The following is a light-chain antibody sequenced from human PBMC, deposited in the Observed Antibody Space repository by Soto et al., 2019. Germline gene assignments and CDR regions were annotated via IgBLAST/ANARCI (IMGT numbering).Light chain of an antibody. CDR3: QQYGSSPWT. CDR1: QSIRSNY. V-gene: IGKV3D-20*01. J-gene: IGKJ1*01. CDR2: DAS. Sequence: EIVLTQSPGTLSLSPGERATLSCVASQSIRSNYLAWYQQKPGLAPRLLIYDASTRATGIPDRFSGSGSGTDFTLTISRLEPADFAVYYCQQYGSSPWTFGQGTKVDIK.